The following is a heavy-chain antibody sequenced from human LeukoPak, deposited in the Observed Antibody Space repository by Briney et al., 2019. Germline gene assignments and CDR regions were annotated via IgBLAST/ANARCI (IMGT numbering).Heavy chain of an antibody. J-gene: IGHJ5*02. D-gene: IGHD3-3*02. CDR1: GGSLSGYD. CDR2: INESGST. CDR3: ARGPYLRGHFWLDP. Sequence: SETLSLTCVVYGGSLSGYDWSWIRQPPGRGLEWIGEINESGSTTYKSSLKSRVTISIDTSRGQFSLKLNSVTAADTAVYYCARGPYLRGHFWLDPWGQGTLVTVSS. V-gene: IGHV4-34*01.